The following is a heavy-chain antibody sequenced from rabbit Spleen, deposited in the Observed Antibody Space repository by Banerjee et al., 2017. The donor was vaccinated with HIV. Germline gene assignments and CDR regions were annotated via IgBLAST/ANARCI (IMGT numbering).Heavy chain of an antibody. J-gene: IGHJ4*01. CDR1: GFSFSSSYY. CDR2: AYAGSSDST. Sequence: QEQLVESGGDLVKPGASLTLTCTASGFSFSSSYYMCWVRQAPGKGLEWVACAYAGSSDSTYSATWAKGRFTISRTSSTTVDLKMTSLTAADTATYFCARDTTGYSKFNLWGPGTLVTVS. CDR3: ARDTTGYSKFNL. V-gene: IGHV1S45*01. D-gene: IGHD4-1*01.